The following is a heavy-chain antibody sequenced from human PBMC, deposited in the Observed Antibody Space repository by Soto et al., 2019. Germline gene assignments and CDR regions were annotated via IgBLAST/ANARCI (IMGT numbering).Heavy chain of an antibody. CDR1: GFSLSTRGVG. CDR2: IYWDDDK. CDR3: ARDSTDWYGFDY. Sequence: QITLKESGPTLVKPTQTLTLTCTFSGFSLSTRGVGVGWIRQPPGKALEWLALIYWDDDKRYSPSLKSRLTIPKDTSKNQVVLTLTNVAPMDTATYYCARDSTDWYGFDYWGQGTLVTVSS. J-gene: IGHJ4*02. V-gene: IGHV2-5*02. D-gene: IGHD6-19*01.